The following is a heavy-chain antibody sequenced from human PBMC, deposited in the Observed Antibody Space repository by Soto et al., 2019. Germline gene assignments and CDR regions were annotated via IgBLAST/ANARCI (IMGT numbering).Heavy chain of an antibody. CDR2: ISGSGGST. CDR1: GFTFSSYA. V-gene: IGHV3-23*01. J-gene: IGHJ6*02. D-gene: IGHD3-3*01. Sequence: PGGSLRLSCAASGFTFSSYAMSWVRQAPGKGLEWVSAISGSGGSTYYADSVKGRFTISRDNSKNTLYLQMNSLRAEDTAVYYCAGFWSGYSRHNYYYGMDVWGQGTTVTVS. CDR3: AGFWSGYSRHNYYYGMDV.